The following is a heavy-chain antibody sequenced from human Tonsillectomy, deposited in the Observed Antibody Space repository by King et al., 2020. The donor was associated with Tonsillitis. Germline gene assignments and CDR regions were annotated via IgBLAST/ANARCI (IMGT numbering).Heavy chain of an antibody. CDR2: ISWDGDSA. Sequence: VQLVESGGVVVQPGGSLRLSCAASGFTFDDYTMHWVRQAPGKGLEWVSLISWDGDSAYYADSVKGRFTISRDNSNNSLFLQMNNLRTEDTALYYCGKDERRWLQSSCMDEWGQGTLVTVSA. J-gene: IGHJ4*02. CDR3: GKDERRWLQSSCMDE. V-gene: IGHV3-43*01. CDR1: GFTFDDYT. D-gene: IGHD5-24*01.